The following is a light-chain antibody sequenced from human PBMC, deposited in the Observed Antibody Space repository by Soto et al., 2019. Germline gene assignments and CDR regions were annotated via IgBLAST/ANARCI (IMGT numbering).Light chain of an antibody. J-gene: IGLJ1*01. CDR2: EVT. Sequence: QSALTQPASVSGSPGQSITISCTGTSSDIGGYEYVSWYQQHPGKAPRLMIYEVTYRPSGVSNRFSGSKSGNTASLTISGLLAEDEADYYCTSYTNSFTYVFGTGTKLTVL. V-gene: IGLV2-14*01. CDR1: SSDIGGYEY. CDR3: TSYTNSFTYV.